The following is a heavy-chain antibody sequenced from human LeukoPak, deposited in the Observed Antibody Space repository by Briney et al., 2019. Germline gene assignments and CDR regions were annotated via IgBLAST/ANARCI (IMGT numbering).Heavy chain of an antibody. CDR1: GFAFSTYL. Sequence: GGALRLSCVASGFAFSTYLMTSVRQAPGKGLEWVPNINQDGRHRYFVNSVERRFSISRDNAKNSLYLQIDSLRADDTAVYYCARGGRGWFDPWGQGTLVTVSS. V-gene: IGHV3-7*01. CDR2: INQDGRHR. D-gene: IGHD1-26*01. CDR3: ARGGRGWFDP. J-gene: IGHJ5*02.